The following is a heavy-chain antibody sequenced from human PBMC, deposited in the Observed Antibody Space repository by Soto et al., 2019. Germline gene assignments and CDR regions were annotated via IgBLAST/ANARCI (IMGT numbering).Heavy chain of an antibody. CDR3: ARGLIVTVTTEDAFDI. Sequence: SETLSLTCTVSGGSISSSSYYWGWIRQPPGKGLEWIGSIYYSGSTYYNPSLKSRVTISVDTSKNQFSLKLSSVTAADTAVYYCARGLIVTVTTEDAFDIWGQGTMVTVSS. V-gene: IGHV4-39*01. CDR1: GGSISSSSYY. CDR2: IYYSGST. J-gene: IGHJ3*02. D-gene: IGHD4-17*01.